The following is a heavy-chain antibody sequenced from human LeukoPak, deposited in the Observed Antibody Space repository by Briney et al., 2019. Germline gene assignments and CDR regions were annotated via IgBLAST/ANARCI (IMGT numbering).Heavy chain of an antibody. CDR2: ISAYNGNT. J-gene: IGHJ4*02. CDR1: GYTFTSYG. CDR3: ARGDYYDSSGYCDY. Sequence: ASVKVSCKASGYTFTSYGIGWVRQAPGQGLEWMGWISAYNGNTNYAQKLQGRVTMTTDTSTSTAYMELRSLRSDDTAVYYCARGDYYDSSGYCDYWGQGTLVTVSS. D-gene: IGHD3-22*01. V-gene: IGHV1-18*01.